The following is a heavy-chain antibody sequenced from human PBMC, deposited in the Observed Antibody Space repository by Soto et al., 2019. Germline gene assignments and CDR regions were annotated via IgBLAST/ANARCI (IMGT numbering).Heavy chain of an antibody. CDR3: ARDNWNGAYYGLDV. CDR1: GFAFSNFA. J-gene: IGHJ6*02. Sequence: EVQLSESGGGLVQPGGSLRLSCAASGFAFSNFAMSWVRQAPGEGLEWVSAINDGGDYTYYADSVKGRFTISRDKSKKTLYLQMNSLRAEDTAVYWCARDNWNGAYYGLDVWGQGTTVTVS. V-gene: IGHV3-23*01. D-gene: IGHD1-20*01. CDR2: INDGGDYT.